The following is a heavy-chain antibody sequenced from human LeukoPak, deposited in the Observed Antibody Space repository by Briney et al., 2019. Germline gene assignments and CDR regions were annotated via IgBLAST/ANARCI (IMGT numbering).Heavy chain of an antibody. V-gene: IGHV3-48*01. CDR3: AKYTSSWYEDY. CDR1: GFTFSRYS. D-gene: IGHD6-13*01. CDR2: ISSSSSTK. Sequence: PGGSLRLSCAASGFTFSRYSMNWVRQAPGKGLEWVSYISSSSSTKYYADSVKGRFTISRDNAKSSLYLQMNSLRAEDTAVYYCAKYTSSWYEDYWGQGTLVTVSS. J-gene: IGHJ4*02.